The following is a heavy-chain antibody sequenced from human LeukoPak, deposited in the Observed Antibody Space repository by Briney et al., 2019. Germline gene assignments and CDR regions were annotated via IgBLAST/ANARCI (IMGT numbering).Heavy chain of an antibody. V-gene: IGHV4-39*01. D-gene: IGHD5-12*01. CDR2: IYYSGST. J-gene: IGHJ4*02. CDR3: ARLLGLPISHFFDY. Sequence: SETLSPTCSVSGGSISSSSYYWGWIRQPPGKGLEWIGNIYYSGSTYYNPSLKSRVTISVDTSKNQFSLKLSSVTAADTAVYYCARLLGLPISHFFDYWGQGTLVTVSS. CDR1: GGSISSSSYY.